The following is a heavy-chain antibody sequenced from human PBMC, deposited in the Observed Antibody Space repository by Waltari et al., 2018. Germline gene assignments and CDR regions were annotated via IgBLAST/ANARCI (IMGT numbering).Heavy chain of an antibody. CDR2: IIPIFRTA. J-gene: IGHJ6*04. D-gene: IGHD3-10*01. CDR3: AILTRGDV. Sequence: QVQLVQSGAEVKKPGSSVKVSCKASGGTFSSYAISWVRQAPGQGLEWMGGIIPIFRTAHYAPPFQGSVPLPAAQSTSTAYMELSSLRSEDTAVYYCAILTRGDVWGKGTTVTVSS. V-gene: IGHV1-69*12. CDR1: GGTFSSYA.